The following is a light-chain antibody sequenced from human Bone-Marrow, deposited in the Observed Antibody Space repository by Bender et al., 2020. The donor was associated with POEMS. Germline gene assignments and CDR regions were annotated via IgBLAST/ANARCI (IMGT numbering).Light chain of an antibody. Sequence: QSVLTQLSSASGTPGQRVTISCSGSSSKFGSYPVNWYQQLPGAAPKLVIFNNSQRPSGVPYRFSGSNSGTSASLAISGLLSDDEADFYCATWDDSLNGWVFGGGTKLTVL. V-gene: IGLV1-44*01. CDR1: SSKFGSYP. CDR2: NNS. J-gene: IGLJ3*02. CDR3: ATWDDSLNGWV.